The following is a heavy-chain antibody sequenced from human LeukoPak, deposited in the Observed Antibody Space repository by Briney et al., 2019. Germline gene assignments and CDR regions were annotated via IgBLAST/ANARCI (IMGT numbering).Heavy chain of an antibody. CDR3: AGAIRGSTFDLFDR. CDR1: EFTFSRYW. Sequence: GGSLRLSCAAPEFTFSRYWMRWFRQAPGKGLEGVANIKNDGSEEYYVDSVKGRFTISRDNARNSLFLQMNSLTVEDTAVYYCAGAIRGSTFDLFDRWGQGTLVTVSS. V-gene: IGHV3-7*01. D-gene: IGHD5-12*01. J-gene: IGHJ5*02. CDR2: IKNDGSEE.